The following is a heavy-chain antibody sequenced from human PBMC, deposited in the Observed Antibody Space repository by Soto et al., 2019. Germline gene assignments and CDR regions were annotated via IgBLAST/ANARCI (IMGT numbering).Heavy chain of an antibody. CDR3: AREIDGYYGMDV. CDR2: IIPMFGTA. V-gene: IGHV1-69*12. CDR1: GGTFSTDS. Sequence: QVQLVQSGAEVKKPGSSVKVSCKASGGTFSTDSISWVRQAPGQGLEWMGGIIPMFGTANNAQKCQGRGTITADESTSTAYMELSSLRSEDTAVYFCAREIDGYYGMDVWGQGTTVTVAS. J-gene: IGHJ6*02.